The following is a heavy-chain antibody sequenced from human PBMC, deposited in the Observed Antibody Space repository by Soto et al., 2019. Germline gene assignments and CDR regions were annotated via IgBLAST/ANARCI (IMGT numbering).Heavy chain of an antibody. CDR1: GFTFDDYA. Sequence: EVQLVESGGGLVQPGRSLRLSCATSGFTFDDYAMHWVRQAPGKGLEWVSVISWNSAIIGHADSVKGRFTISRENAKNSLYLQMSNLRPEDTALYYCVRGLSAMAHFDYWGQGTLVTVSS. J-gene: IGHJ4*02. V-gene: IGHV3-9*01. CDR3: VRGLSAMAHFDY. CDR2: ISWNSAII.